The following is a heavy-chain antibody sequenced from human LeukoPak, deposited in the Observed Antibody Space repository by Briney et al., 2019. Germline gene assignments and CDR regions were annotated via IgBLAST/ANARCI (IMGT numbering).Heavy chain of an antibody. D-gene: IGHD3-16*01. CDR2: INSDGSST. CDR3: VRSGGAGPDY. V-gene: IGHV3-74*01. Sequence: PGGSLRLSCAASGFSISSHWMHWVRQAPGQGLVWVSRINSDGSSTNYADSVKGRFTISRDNAKNTLNLQMNSLRAEDTALYYCVRSGGAGPDYWGQGTLVTVSS. J-gene: IGHJ4*02. CDR1: GFSISSHW.